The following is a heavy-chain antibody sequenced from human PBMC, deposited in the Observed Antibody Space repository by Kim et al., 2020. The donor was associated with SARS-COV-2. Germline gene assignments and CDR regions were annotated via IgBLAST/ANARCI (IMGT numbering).Heavy chain of an antibody. J-gene: IGHJ4*02. Sequence: QKFQGRVTMTRDTSTSTVYMELSSLRSEDTAVYYCARGPYSSSWYFPFDYWGQGTLVTVSS. V-gene: IGHV1-46*01. CDR3: ARGPYSSSWYFPFDY. D-gene: IGHD6-13*01.